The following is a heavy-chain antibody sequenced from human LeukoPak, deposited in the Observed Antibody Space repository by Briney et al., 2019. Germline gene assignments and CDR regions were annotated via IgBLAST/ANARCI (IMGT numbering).Heavy chain of an antibody. V-gene: IGHV3-48*01. CDR1: GFTFSSYS. D-gene: IGHD3-3*01. CDR3: ARTPLYITIFGVGLAFDI. J-gene: IGHJ3*02. Sequence: PGGSLRLSCAASGFTFSSYSMTWVRQAPGKGLEWVSYISSSSGTIYYADSVKGRFTISRDNAKNSLYLQMNSLRAEDTAVYYCARTPLYITIFGVGLAFDIWGQGTMVTVSS. CDR2: ISSSSGTI.